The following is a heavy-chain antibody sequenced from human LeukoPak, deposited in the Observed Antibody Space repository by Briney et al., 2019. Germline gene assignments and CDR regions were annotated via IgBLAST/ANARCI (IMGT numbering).Heavy chain of an antibody. Sequence: KSSETLSLTCAVYGGSFSGYYWSWIRQPPGKGLEWIGYIYYSGSTNYNPSLKSRVTISVDTSKNQFSLKLSSVTAADTAVYYCARDSRPPPDPGRNSSWYFDYWGQGTLVTVSS. D-gene: IGHD6-13*01. CDR2: IYYSGST. V-gene: IGHV4-59*01. J-gene: IGHJ4*02. CDR1: GGSFSGYY. CDR3: ARDSRPPPDPGRNSSWYFDY.